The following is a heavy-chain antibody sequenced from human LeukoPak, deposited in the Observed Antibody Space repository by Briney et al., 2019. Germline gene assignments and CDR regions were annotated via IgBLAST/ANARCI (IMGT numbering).Heavy chain of an antibody. CDR2: INSDGSST. D-gene: IGHD3-3*01. CDR3: ARYGRNYDFWSGYRYYYYMDV. CDR1: GFTFSSYW. Sequence: GGSLRLSCAASGFTFSSYWMHWVRQAPGKGLVWVSCINSDGSSTSYADSVKGRFTISRDNAKNTLYLQMNSLRAEDTAVYYCARYGRNYDFWSGYRYYYYMDVWGKGTTVTVSS. V-gene: IGHV3-74*01. J-gene: IGHJ6*03.